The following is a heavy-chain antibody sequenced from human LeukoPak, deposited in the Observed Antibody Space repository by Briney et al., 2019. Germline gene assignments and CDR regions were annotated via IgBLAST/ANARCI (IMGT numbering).Heavy chain of an antibody. CDR1: GFTFSTYG. J-gene: IGHJ4*02. Sequence: PGGSLRLSCAASGFTFSTYGMHWVRQAPGKGLEWVTFIRYDGSNKYYADSVKGQFTISRDNSKNTLFLQMSSLRPEDTAVYYCANGYYYNILTGYYKDRHTSFDYWGQGTLVTVSS. CDR2: IRYDGSNK. D-gene: IGHD3-9*01. V-gene: IGHV3-30*02. CDR3: ANGYYYNILTGYYKDRHTSFDY.